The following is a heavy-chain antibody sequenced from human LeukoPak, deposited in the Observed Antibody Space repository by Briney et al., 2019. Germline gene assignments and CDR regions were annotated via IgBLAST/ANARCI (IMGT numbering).Heavy chain of an antibody. CDR1: GFTFNSYS. CDR3: ARGIAPRGDAFDI. V-gene: IGHV3-21*01. D-gene: IGHD2/OR15-2a*01. Sequence: GGSLRLSCAASGFTFNSYSMNWVRQAPGKGLEWVSSISGSNSYIYYADSMKGRFTISRDNAKNSLYLQMNSLRAEDTAVYYCARGIAPRGDAFDIWGQGTMVTVSS. J-gene: IGHJ3*02. CDR2: ISGSNSYI.